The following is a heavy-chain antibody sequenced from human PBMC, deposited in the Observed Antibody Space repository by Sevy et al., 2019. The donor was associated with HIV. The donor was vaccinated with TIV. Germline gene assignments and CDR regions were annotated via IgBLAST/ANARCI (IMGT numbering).Heavy chain of an antibody. Sequence: HGGSLRLSCAAAGFTFSNYGMHWVRQAPGKGLEWVAVIWNDGSDKYYADSVKGRFTISRDNSKNTLFLQMNSLRVEDTAVYHCVKPRWEKGGSFLFDFWGQGTLLTVSS. J-gene: IGHJ4*02. CDR2: IWNDGSDK. D-gene: IGHD1-26*01. CDR1: GFTFSNYG. V-gene: IGHV3-33*06. CDR3: VKPRWEKGGSFLFDF.